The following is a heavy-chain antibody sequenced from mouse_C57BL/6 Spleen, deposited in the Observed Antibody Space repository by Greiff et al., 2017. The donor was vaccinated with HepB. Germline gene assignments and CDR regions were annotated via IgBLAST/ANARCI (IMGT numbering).Heavy chain of an antibody. J-gene: IGHJ4*01. V-gene: IGHV1-81*01. CDR3: ARSRQLKDYAMDY. CDR2: IYPRSGNT. CDR1: GYTFTSYG. D-gene: IGHD6-1*01. Sequence: VQLQESGAELVRPGASVKLSCKASGYTFTSYGISWVKQRTGQGLEWIGEIYPRSGNTYYNEKFKGKATLTADKSSSTAYMELRSLTSEDSAVYFCARSRQLKDYAMDYWGQGTSVTVSS.